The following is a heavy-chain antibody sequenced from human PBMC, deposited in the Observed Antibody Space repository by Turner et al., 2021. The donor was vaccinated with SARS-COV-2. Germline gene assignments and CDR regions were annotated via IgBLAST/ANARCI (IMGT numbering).Heavy chain of an antibody. CDR1: GFTFSRYS. V-gene: IGHV3-21*01. J-gene: IGHJ3*02. CDR3: ARTKGGNYLDAFDI. Sequence: EVQPVEAGGGLVNHLGSLRLPCPSYGFTFSRYSMNWVRQAPGKGLEWVSAISSSSSYRYYTDSVKGKFTISRDKAKNTLYLQMISLSAEDTAVYYCARTKGGNYLDAFDIWGQGTMVTVSS. CDR2: ISSSSSYR. D-gene: IGHD1-26*01.